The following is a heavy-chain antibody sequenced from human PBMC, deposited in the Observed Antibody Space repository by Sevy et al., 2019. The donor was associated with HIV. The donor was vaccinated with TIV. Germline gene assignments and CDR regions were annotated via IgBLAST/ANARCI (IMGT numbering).Heavy chain of an antibody. V-gene: IGHV4-34*01. Sequence: SETLSLTCAVYGGSFSAFSWSWVRQPPGKGLEWIGETNYGGSIHYNPSLESRVTISIDTSKKQFSLNLTSVTAADTAVYFCARVNSRGLGMTILYYYYYYMDVWGKGTTVTVSS. CDR1: GGSFSAFS. D-gene: IGHD2-21*01. CDR3: ARVNSRGLGMTILYYYYYYMDV. CDR2: TNYGGSI. J-gene: IGHJ6*03.